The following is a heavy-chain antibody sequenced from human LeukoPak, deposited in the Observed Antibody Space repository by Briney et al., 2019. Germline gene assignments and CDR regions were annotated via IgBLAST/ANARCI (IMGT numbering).Heavy chain of an antibody. V-gene: IGHV1-2*02. J-gene: IGHJ4*02. CDR2: INPNSGGT. D-gene: IGHD3-10*01. CDR1: GYTFTGYY. Sequence: ASVKVSCKASGYTFTGYYMHWVRQAPGQGLEWMGWINPNSGGTNYARKFQGRVTMTRNTSVSTAYMELSSLRSEDTAVYYCARGWMVRGVMSGDDYWGQGTLVTVSS. CDR3: ARGWMVRGVMSGDDY.